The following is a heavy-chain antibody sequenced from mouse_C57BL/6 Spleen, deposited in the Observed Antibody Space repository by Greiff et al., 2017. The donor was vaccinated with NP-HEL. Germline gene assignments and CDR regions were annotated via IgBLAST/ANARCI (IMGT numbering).Heavy chain of an antibody. CDR1: GFTFSDYY. J-gene: IGHJ4*01. Sequence: EVQGVESGGGLVQPGGSLKLSCAASGFTFSDYYMYWVRQTPEKRLEWVAYISNGGGSTYYPDTVKGRFTISRDNAKNTLYLQMSRLKSEDTAMYYCARHDGYPSYAMDYWGQGTSVTVSS. CDR3: ARHDGYPSYAMDY. CDR2: ISNGGGST. D-gene: IGHD2-3*01. V-gene: IGHV5-12*01.